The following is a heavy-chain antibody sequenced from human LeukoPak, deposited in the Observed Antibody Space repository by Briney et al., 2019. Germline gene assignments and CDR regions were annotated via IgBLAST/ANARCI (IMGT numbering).Heavy chain of an antibody. Sequence: PSETLSLTCTVSGGSIGSSSYYWGWIRQPPGKGLEWIGSIYYSGSTYYNPSLKSRVTISVDTSKNQFSLKLSSVTAADTAVYYCARANWNHSFDYWGQGTLVTVSS. CDR2: IYYSGST. CDR1: GGSIGSSSYY. J-gene: IGHJ4*02. D-gene: IGHD1-14*01. CDR3: ARANWNHSFDY. V-gene: IGHV4-39*07.